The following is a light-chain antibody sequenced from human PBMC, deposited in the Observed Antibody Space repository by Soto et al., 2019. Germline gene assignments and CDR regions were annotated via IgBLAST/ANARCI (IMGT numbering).Light chain of an antibody. CDR1: QSVSSY. CDR3: QQRSNCPPWT. V-gene: IGKV3-11*01. J-gene: IGKJ1*01. CDR2: DAS. Sequence: EIVLTQSPATLSLSPGERATLSCRASQSVSSYLAWYQQKPGQAPRLLIYDASNRATGIPARFSGSGSGTDFTTTISSLEPEAFAVYYCQQRSNCPPWTFGQGTKVEIK.